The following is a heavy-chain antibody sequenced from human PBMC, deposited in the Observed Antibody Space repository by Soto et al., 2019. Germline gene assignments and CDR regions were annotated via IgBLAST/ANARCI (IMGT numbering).Heavy chain of an antibody. V-gene: IGHV1-8*01. CDR1: GYTFTSYD. D-gene: IGHD3-16*02. Sequence: GASVKVSCKASGYTFTSYDINWVRQATGQGLEWMGWMNPNSGNTGYAQKFQGRVTMTRNTSISTAYMELSSLRSEDTAVYYCVRCVSYDYIWGSYRRLADAFDIWGQGIMVTVSS. J-gene: IGHJ3*02. CDR2: MNPNSGNT. CDR3: VRCVSYDYIWGSYRRLADAFDI.